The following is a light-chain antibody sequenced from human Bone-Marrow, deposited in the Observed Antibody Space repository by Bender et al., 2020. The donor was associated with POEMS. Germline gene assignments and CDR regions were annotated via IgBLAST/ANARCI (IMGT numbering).Light chain of an antibody. CDR1: SSNIGRNT. CDR3: CSYAAYNTWV. V-gene: IGLV1-44*01. Sequence: QSVLTQPPSASGTPGQRVTISCSGSSSNIGRNTVNWYQQLPGTAPKLLIHTNDQRPSEISHRFSGSKSGNTASLTISGLQPEDEADYYCCSYAAYNTWVFGEGTKVTV. J-gene: IGLJ3*02. CDR2: TND.